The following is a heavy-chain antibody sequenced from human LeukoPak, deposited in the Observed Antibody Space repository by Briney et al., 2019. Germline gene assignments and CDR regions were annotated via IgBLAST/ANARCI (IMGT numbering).Heavy chain of an antibody. Sequence: SQTLSLTCTVSGGSISSGDYYWSWIRQPPGKGLEWIGYIYYSGSTYYNPSPKSRVTISVDTSKNQFSLKLSSVTAADTAVYYCAKGGGDGDYAAFDIWGQGTMVTVSS. J-gene: IGHJ3*02. V-gene: IGHV4-30-4*01. CDR3: AKGGGDGDYAAFDI. CDR1: GGSISSGDYY. CDR2: IYYSGST. D-gene: IGHD4-17*01.